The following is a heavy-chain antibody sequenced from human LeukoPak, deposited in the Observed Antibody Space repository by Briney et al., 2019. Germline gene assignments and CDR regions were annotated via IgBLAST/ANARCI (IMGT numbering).Heavy chain of an antibody. V-gene: IGHV1-69*04. Sequence: SVEVSCKASGGTFSSYTISWVRQAPGQGLEWMGRIIPILGIANYAQKFQGRVTITADKSTSTAYMELSSLRSEDTAVYYCARDPSITIFGAPDWFDPWGQGTLVTVSS. D-gene: IGHD3-3*01. CDR3: ARDPSITIFGAPDWFDP. CDR1: GGTFSSYT. CDR2: IIPILGIA. J-gene: IGHJ5*02.